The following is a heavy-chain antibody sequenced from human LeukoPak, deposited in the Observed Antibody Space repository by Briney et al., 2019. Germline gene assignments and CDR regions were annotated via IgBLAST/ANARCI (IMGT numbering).Heavy chain of an antibody. CDR3: ARHRYVDWLSPFDY. CDR2: IYYSGST. Sequence: SETPSLTCTVSGGSISSYYWSWIRQPPGKGLEWIGNIYYSGSTNYNPSLKSRVTISVDASKNQFSLKLSSVSAADTAMYYCARHRYVDWLSPFDYWGQGTLVTVSS. V-gene: IGHV4-59*08. D-gene: IGHD3-9*01. J-gene: IGHJ4*02. CDR1: GGSISSYY.